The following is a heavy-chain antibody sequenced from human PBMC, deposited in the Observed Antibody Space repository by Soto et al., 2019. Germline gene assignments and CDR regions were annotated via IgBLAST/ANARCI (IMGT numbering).Heavy chain of an antibody. J-gene: IGHJ5*02. D-gene: IGHD6-13*01. CDR2: IYYSGST. CDR3: ARERPDGSRLDP. CDR1: GGSISSGDYY. V-gene: IGHV4-30-4*01. Sequence: QVQLQESGPGLVKPSQTLSLTCTVSGGSISSGDYYWSWIRQPPGKGLEWIGYIYYSGSTYYNPTLKSXXTISVDTSKNQFSLKLSSGTAADTAVYYCARERPDGSRLDPWGQGTLVTVSS.